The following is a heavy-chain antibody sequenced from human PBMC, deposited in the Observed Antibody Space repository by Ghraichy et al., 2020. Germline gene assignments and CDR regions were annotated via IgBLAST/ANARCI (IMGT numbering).Heavy chain of an antibody. CDR1: GGSVSSGSYY. V-gene: IGHV4-61*01. CDR2: IYYSGST. J-gene: IGHJ6*02. D-gene: IGHD6-13*01. CDR3: ARVGPIAAAGTEVWGYYYGMDV. Sequence: SQTLSLTCTVSGGSVSSGSYYWSWIRQPPGKGLEWIGYIYYSGSTNYNPPLKSRVTISVDTSKNQFSLKLSSVTAADTAVYYCARVGPIAAAGTEVWGYYYGMDVWGQGTTVTVSS.